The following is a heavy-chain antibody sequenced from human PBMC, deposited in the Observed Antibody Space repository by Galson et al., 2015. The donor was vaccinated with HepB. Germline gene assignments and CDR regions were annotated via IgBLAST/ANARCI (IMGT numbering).Heavy chain of an antibody. Sequence: PALVKPTQTLTLTCTFSGFSLSTGGVAVGWIRQPPGKALEWLAMIYWNGDKYYRPFLKSRLTTTEDTSPNQVVLTMTNMDPADTGTYYCARRRYCSSAACYKNAFDIWGQGTMVTVSS. D-gene: IGHD2-2*02. CDR3: ARRRYCSSAACYKNAFDI. J-gene: IGHJ3*02. V-gene: IGHV2-5*01. CDR2: IYWNGDK. CDR1: GFSLSTGGVA.